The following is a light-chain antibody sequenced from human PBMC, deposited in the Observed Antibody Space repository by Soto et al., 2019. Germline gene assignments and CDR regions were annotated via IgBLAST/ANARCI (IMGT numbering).Light chain of an antibody. CDR2: GAS. V-gene: IGKV3-20*01. Sequence: VVLTQSPGTLSLSPGERATLSCRASQSVSSNYLAWYQQKPGQAPRLLIYGASSRATGTPDRFSGSGSGTDFTLTISRVEPEDFAVYYCHQYGTSPLTFGGGTKVDIK. J-gene: IGKJ4*01. CDR3: HQYGTSPLT. CDR1: QSVSSNY.